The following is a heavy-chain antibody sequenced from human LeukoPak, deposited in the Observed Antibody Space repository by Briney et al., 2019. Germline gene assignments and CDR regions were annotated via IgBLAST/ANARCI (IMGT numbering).Heavy chain of an antibody. V-gene: IGHV3-11*04. J-gene: IGHJ4*02. D-gene: IGHD6-19*01. Sequence: GGSLRLSCAVSGFTFSDYYMSWIRQAPGKGLEWVSYISSSGSTIYYADSVKGRFTISRDNAKNSLYLQMNSLRAEDTAVYYCARDTIGQQWLVPYWGQGTLVTVSS. CDR3: ARDTIGQQWLVPY. CDR1: GFTFSDYY. CDR2: ISSSGSTI.